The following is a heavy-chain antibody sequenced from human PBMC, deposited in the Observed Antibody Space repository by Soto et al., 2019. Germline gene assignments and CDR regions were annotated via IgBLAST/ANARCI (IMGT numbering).Heavy chain of an antibody. Sequence: CILQKQGKGLEWVSGISGNGDTTYYADSVKGRFAISRDNSKNTLYLQMNSLRAEDTAVYYCARGPPMVLTSFFAYWGQGSLVTVSS. J-gene: IGHJ4*02. V-gene: IGHV3-23*01. CDR2: ISGNGDTT. CDR3: ARGPPMVLTSFFAY. D-gene: IGHD3-10*01.